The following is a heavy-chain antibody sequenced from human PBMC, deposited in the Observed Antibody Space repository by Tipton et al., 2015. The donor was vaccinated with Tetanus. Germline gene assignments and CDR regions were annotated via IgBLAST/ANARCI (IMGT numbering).Heavy chain of an antibody. CDR1: GGSISSDLYY. V-gene: IGHV4-31*03. Sequence: TLSLTCSVSGGSISSDLYYWSWIRQHAGKGLEWIGYTHNSGTTNYNPSLRSRVTVSGDTSKNQFSLNLSSVTAADTAEYYCARIVGDYRHGDGYWYFDLWGRGTLVTVSS. J-gene: IGHJ2*01. CDR3: ARIVGDYRHGDGYWYFDL. D-gene: IGHD4-11*01. CDR2: THNSGTT.